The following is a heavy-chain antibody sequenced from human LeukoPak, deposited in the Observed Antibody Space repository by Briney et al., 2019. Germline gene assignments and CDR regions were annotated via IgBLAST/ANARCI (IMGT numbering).Heavy chain of an antibody. CDR3: ARTGVNYDYVWGSYRYGPFDY. CDR1: GYTFTGYY. D-gene: IGHD3-16*02. J-gene: IGHJ4*02. Sequence: GASVKVSCKASGYTFTGYYMHWVRQAPGQGLEWMGWINPNSGGTNYAQKFQGWVTMTRDTSISTAYMELSRLRSDDTAVYYCARTGVNYDYVWGSYRYGPFDYWGQGTLVTVSS. V-gene: IGHV1-2*04. CDR2: INPNSGGT.